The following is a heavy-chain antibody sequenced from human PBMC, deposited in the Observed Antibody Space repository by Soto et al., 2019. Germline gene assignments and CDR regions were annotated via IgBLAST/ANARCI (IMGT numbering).Heavy chain of an antibody. V-gene: IGHV3-33*01. J-gene: IGHJ3*02. CDR3: ARDYDFWSGPRQAAFAI. CDR1: GFNFSRSG. Sequence: GVSLRLSCAASGFNFSRSGIHWVRQAPGKGLEWVALIWFDGSNKDCADSVKGRFTIPRDNSKNLLYMQLKSLPPEDTAVYYCARDYDFWSGPRQAAFAISGQGTMVTVSS. CDR2: IWFDGSNK. D-gene: IGHD3-3*01.